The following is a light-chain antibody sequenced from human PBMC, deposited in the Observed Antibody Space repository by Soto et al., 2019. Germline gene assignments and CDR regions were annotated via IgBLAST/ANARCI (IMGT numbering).Light chain of an antibody. J-gene: IGLJ1*01. V-gene: IGLV2-8*01. Sequence: QSALTQPPSASGSPGQSVAISCTGTSGDVGGYNYVSWYQQHPGKAPKLMIYEVNKRPSGVPDRFSGSKSGNTASLTVSGLQAEDEADYYCSSYAGSSNVFGTGTKVTAL. CDR3: SSYAGSSNV. CDR2: EVN. CDR1: SGDVGGYNY.